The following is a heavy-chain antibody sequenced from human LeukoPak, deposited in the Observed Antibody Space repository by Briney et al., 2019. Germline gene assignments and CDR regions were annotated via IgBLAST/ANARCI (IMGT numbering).Heavy chain of an antibody. CDR2: FYYRGNT. D-gene: IGHD4-17*01. Sequence: SETLSLTCTVSGGSISSGSYYWGWIRQPPGKGLEWIGNFYYRGNTYYNPSLKSRVTISVDTSKNQFSLKLSSVTAADTAVYYCARGTDYGDYKNWFDPWGQGTLVTVSS. J-gene: IGHJ5*02. V-gene: IGHV4-39*07. CDR1: GGSISSGSYY. CDR3: ARGTDYGDYKNWFDP.